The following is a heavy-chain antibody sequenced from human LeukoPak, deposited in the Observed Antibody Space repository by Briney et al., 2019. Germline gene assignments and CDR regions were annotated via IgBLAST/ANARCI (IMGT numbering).Heavy chain of an antibody. D-gene: IGHD5-12*01. J-gene: IGHJ6*02. CDR1: GFTFSSYG. CDR2: IWYDGSNK. CDR3: ARESGYSGYDVYYYGMDV. V-gene: IGHV3-33*01. Sequence: GGSLRLSCAASGFTFSSYGMHWVRQAPGKGLEWVAVIWYDGSNKCYADSVKGRFTISRDNSKNTLYLQMNSLRAEDTAVYYCARESGYSGYDVYYYGMDVWGQGTTVTVSS.